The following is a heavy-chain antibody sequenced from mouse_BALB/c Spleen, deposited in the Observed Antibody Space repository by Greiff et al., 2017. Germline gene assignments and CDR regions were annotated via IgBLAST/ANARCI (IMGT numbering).Heavy chain of an antibody. Sequence: EVKLVESGGGLVQPGGSRKLSCAASGFTFSSFGMHWVRQAPEKGLEWVAYISSGSSTIYYADTVKGRFTMSRDNPKNTLFLQMTRLRSEDTAMYYSARSPIYYGSTAWFAYWGQGTLVTVSA. V-gene: IGHV5-17*02. CDR3: ARSPIYYGSTAWFAY. CDR2: ISSGSSTI. J-gene: IGHJ3*01. D-gene: IGHD2-1*01. CDR1: GFTFSSFG.